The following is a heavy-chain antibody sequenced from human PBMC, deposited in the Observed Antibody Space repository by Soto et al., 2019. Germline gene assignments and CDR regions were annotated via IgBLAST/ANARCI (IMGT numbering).Heavy chain of an antibody. CDR1: GFNFAAYT. V-gene: IGHV3-49*04. CDR3: SRSLAIDFDS. J-gene: IGHJ4*02. CDR2: IRRIAYGGTT. Sequence: GGSLRLSCSASGFNFAAYTMSWVRLTPGKGLEWVGFIRRIAYGGTTDYAASVKGRFTISRDDSRKIVYLQMSRLKIEDTAVYYCSRSLAIDFDSWGQGTLVTV.